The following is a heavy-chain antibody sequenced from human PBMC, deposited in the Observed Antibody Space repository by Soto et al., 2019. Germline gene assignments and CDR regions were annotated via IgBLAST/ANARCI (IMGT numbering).Heavy chain of an antibody. D-gene: IGHD2-2*01. Sequence: ASVKVSCKTSGYIFTSYYIHWVRQAPGQGLEWMGIINPSGGTTTYAQKFQGRVTMTRDTSTSTVYMELSSLRSEDTAVYYCARGPATAPDAYWGLGTLVTGSS. CDR3: ARGPATAPDAY. CDR1: GYIFTSYY. V-gene: IGHV1-46*01. J-gene: IGHJ4*02. CDR2: INPSGGTT.